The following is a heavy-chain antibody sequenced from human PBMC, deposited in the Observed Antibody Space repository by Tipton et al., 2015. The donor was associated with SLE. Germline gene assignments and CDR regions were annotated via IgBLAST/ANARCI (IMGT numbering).Heavy chain of an antibody. CDR2: IYHSGKT. Sequence: TLSLTCVVSDYSISYGYYWGWIRQPPGKGLEWIGSIYHSGKTYYNPSLKSRVTISVDTSKNQFSLKLSSVTAADTAFYYCARRSDGDAFDIWGQGTMVNVSS. V-gene: IGHV4-38-2*01. CDR3: ARRSDGDAFDI. CDR1: DYSISYGYY. J-gene: IGHJ3*02.